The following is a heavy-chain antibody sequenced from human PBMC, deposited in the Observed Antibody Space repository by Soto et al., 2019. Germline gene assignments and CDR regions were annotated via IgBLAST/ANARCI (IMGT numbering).Heavy chain of an antibody. CDR3: ARRGSIAAAGSFGPDY. D-gene: IGHD6-13*01. CDR2: IYPGDSDT. J-gene: IGHJ4*02. Sequence: PGESLKISCNGSGYSFTSYWIGWVRQMPGKGLEWMGIIYPGDSDTRYSPSFQGQVTISADKSISTAYLQWSSLKASDTAMYYCARRGSIAAAGSFGPDYWGQGTLVTVSS. V-gene: IGHV5-51*01. CDR1: GYSFTSYW.